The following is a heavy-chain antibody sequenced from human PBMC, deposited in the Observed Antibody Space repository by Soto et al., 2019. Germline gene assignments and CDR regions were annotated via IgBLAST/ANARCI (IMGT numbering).Heavy chain of an antibody. J-gene: IGHJ6*02. CDR2: IIPIFGTA. Sequence: QVQLVQSGAEVKKPGSSVKVSCKASGGTFSSYAISWVRQAPGQGLEWMGGIIPIFGTANYAQKFQGRVTITADKSTSTAYMELSSLRSDDTAVYYCASPTMDYYYYYGMDVWDQGTTVTVSS. CDR3: ASPTMDYYYYYGMDV. CDR1: GGTFSSYA. V-gene: IGHV1-69*14. D-gene: IGHD3-10*01.